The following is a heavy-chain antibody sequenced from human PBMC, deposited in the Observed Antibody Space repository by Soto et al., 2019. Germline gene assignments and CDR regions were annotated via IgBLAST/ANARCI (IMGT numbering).Heavy chain of an antibody. CDR1: GYTFTGYY. CDR3: ARDSPYRDNWNNARPAYGMDV. Sequence: ASVKVSCKVFGYTFTGYYIYWVRQAPGQGLEWMGWINPNSGGTNYAQKFQGRVTMTRDTSISTAYMELSRLRSDDTAVYYCARDSPYRDNWNNARPAYGMDVWGQGTTVTVSS. D-gene: IGHD1-20*01. V-gene: IGHV1-2*02. J-gene: IGHJ6*02. CDR2: INPNSGGT.